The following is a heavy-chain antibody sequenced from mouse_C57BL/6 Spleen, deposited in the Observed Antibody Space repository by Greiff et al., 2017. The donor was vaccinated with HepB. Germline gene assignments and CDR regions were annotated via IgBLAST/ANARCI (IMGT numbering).Heavy chain of an antibody. D-gene: IGHD2-5*01. CDR2: IDPEDGDT. CDR3: TRWRYSNPFDY. J-gene: IGHJ2*01. V-gene: IGHV14-1*01. CDR1: GFNIKDYY. Sequence: EVQLQQSGAELVRPGASVKLSCTASGFNIKDYYMHWVKQRPEQGLEWIGRIDPEDGDTEYAPKFQGKATMTADTSSNTAYLQLSSLTSEDTAVYYCTRWRYSNPFDYWGQGTTLTVSS.